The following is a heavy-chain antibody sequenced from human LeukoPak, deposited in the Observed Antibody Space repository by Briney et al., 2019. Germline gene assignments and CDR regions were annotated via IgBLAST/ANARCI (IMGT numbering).Heavy chain of an antibody. Sequence: PSETLSLTCTVSGGSISSYYWSWIRQPPGKGLEWIGYIYYSGSTNYNPSLKSRVTISVDTSKNQFSLKLSSVTAADTAVYYCARGHTKYLRAFDIWDQGTMVTVSS. J-gene: IGHJ3*02. CDR2: IYYSGST. V-gene: IGHV4-59*01. CDR3: ARGHTKYLRAFDI. CDR1: GGSISSYY. D-gene: IGHD2-2*02.